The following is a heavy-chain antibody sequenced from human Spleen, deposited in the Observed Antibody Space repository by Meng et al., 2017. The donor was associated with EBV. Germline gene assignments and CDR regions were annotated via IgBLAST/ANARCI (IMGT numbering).Heavy chain of an antibody. V-gene: IGHV1-18*01. CDR2: ISAYNGNT. CDR1: GYTFNTYA. D-gene: IGHD6-13*01. J-gene: IGHJ5*02. Sequence: QVQLVQSGGEVKKPGASVKVSCKASGYTFNTYAITWVRQAPGQGLEWMGWISAYNGNTKYAQTLQGRVTMTTDTSATTAYMELRSLTSDDTAVYFCARDYSNTWYPWGQGTLVTVSS. CDR3: ARDYSNTWYP.